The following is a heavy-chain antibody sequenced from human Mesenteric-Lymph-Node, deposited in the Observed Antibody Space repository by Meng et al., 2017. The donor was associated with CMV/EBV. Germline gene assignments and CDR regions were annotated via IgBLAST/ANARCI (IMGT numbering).Heavy chain of an antibody. J-gene: IGHJ4*02. CDR1: GFTFSGYG. V-gene: IGHV3-48*04. CDR3: AREVDYDFWSGYGY. Sequence: GGSLRLSCAASGFTFSGYGMHWVRQSPGKGLEWISYISSTSITIYYADSVKGRFTISRDNAKSSLYLQMNSLRAEDTAVYYCAREVDYDFWSGYGYWGQGTLVTVSS. CDR2: ISSTSITI. D-gene: IGHD3-3*01.